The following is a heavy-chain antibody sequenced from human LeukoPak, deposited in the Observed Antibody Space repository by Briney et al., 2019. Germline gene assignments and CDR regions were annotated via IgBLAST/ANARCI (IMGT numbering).Heavy chain of an antibody. V-gene: IGHV3-21*01. D-gene: IGHD6-19*01. CDR1: GFTFSSYT. CDR3: ARGRGIAVAGGY. Sequence: GGSLRLSCAASGFTFSSYTISWVRQAPGKGLEWVSSISSSSSYIYYADSVKGRFTISRDNAKNSLYLQMNSLRAEDTAVYYCARGRGIAVAGGYWGQGTLVTVSS. J-gene: IGHJ4*02. CDR2: ISSSSSYI.